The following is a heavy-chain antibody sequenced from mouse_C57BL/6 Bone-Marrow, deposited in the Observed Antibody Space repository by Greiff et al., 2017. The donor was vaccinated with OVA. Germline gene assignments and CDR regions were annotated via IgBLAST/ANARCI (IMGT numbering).Heavy chain of an antibody. CDR2: ILPGSGST. J-gene: IGHJ3*01. CDR3: AREGAYYYGSSYAWFAD. D-gene: IGHD1-1*01. Sequence: QVQLQQSGAELMKPGASVKLSCKATGYTFTGYWIEWVKQRPGHGLEWIGEILPGSGSTNYNEKFKGKATFTADTSSNTAYMQLSSLTTEDSAIYYCAREGAYYYGSSYAWFADWGQGTLVTVSA. CDR1: GYTFTGYW. V-gene: IGHV1-9*01.